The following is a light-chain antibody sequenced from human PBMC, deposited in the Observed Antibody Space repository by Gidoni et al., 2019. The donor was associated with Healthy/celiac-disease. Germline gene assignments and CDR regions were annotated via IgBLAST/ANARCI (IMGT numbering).Light chain of an antibody. J-gene: IGKJ3*01. CDR3: QQRSNWIFT. CDR1: QSVSSY. Sequence: EIVLTQSPATLSLSPGERATLTCRARQSVSSYFAWYQQQPGQAPRLLIYEASNRATGIPARFSGSGSGTDFTLTISSLEPDDFAVYYCQQRSNWIFTFGPGTKVDIK. V-gene: IGKV3-11*01. CDR2: EAS.